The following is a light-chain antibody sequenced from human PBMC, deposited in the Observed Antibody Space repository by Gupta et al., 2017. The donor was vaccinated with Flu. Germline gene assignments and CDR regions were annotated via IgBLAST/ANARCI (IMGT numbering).Light chain of an antibody. Sequence: QSALTQPASVSGSPGPSITISCTGTSRDTVDYNYVSWYQPHPDQAPQLTIYEVTTRSAGISNRFSVSRSGTTAAPTISGLQYEDDADYFCASDTATDTWVFGGGTKVTVL. V-gene: IGLV2-14*01. CDR3: ASDTATDTWV. J-gene: IGLJ2*01. CDR1: SRDTVDYNY. CDR2: EVT.